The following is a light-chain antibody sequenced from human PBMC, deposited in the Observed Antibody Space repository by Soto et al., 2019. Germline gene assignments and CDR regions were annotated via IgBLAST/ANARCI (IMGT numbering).Light chain of an antibody. CDR2: YDS. CDR3: QVWDISTGHYV. Sequence: YELTQPPSVSVAPEKTARITCGGNNIGSKRVHWYRQKPGQAPVLVIYYDSDRPSGIPERFSGSNSGNTATLTISRVEAGDEADYYCQVWDISTGHYVFGTGTKVTVL. CDR1: NIGSKR. V-gene: IGLV3-21*04. J-gene: IGLJ1*01.